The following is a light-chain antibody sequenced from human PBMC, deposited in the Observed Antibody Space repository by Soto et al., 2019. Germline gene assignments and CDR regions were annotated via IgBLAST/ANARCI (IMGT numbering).Light chain of an antibody. J-gene: IGKJ1*01. CDR3: QQYNSYWT. Sequence: EIVLTQSPGTLSLSPGERATLSCRASQSVSSNYLAWYQQKHGQAPRLLMYYASSRATGIPDRFSGSGSGTDFTLTISSLQPDDFATYYCQQYNSYWTFGQGTKVDIK. CDR2: YAS. CDR1: QSVSSNY. V-gene: IGKV3-20*01.